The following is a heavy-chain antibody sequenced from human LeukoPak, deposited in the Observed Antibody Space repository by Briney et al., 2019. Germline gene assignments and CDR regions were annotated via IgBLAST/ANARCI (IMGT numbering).Heavy chain of an antibody. J-gene: IGHJ3*02. V-gene: IGHV1-69*13. CDR3: ARGRTIFGVVTIPDAFDI. D-gene: IGHD3-3*01. Sequence: SVKVSCKASGGTFSSYAISWVRQAPGQGLEWMGWIIPIFGTANYAQKFQGRVTITADESTSTAYMELSSLRSEDTAVYYCARGRTIFGVVTIPDAFDIWGQGTMVTVSS. CDR2: IIPIFGTA. CDR1: GGTFSSYA.